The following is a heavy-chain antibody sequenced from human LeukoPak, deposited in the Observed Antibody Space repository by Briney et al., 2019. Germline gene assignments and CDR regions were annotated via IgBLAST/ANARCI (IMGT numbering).Heavy chain of an antibody. CDR3: ARDDWGIAAAGKVD. J-gene: IGHJ4*02. CDR1: GGSISSSSYY. Sequence: SETLSLTCTVSGGSISSSSYYWGWIRQPPGKGLEWIGSIYYSGSTYYNPSLKSRVTISVDTSKNQFSLKLSSVTAADTAVYHCARDDWGIAAAGKVDWGQGTLVTVSS. D-gene: IGHD6-13*01. CDR2: IYYSGST. V-gene: IGHV4-39*02.